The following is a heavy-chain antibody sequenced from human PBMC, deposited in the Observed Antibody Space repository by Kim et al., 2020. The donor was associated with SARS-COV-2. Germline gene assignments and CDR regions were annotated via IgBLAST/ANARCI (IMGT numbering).Heavy chain of an antibody. CDR3: ARPSRLLDDSSGYHLSDAFDI. D-gene: IGHD3-22*01. Sequence: SVKVSCKASGGTFSSYAISWVRQAPGQGLEWMGGIIPIFGTANYAQKFQGRVTITADESTSTAYMELSSLRSEDTAVYYCARPSRLLDDSSGYHLSDAFDIWGQGTMVTVSS. V-gene: IGHV1-69*13. J-gene: IGHJ3*02. CDR1: GGTFSSYA. CDR2: IIPIFGTA.